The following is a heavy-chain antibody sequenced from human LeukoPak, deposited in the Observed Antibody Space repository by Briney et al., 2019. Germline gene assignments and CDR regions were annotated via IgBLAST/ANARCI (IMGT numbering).Heavy chain of an antibody. V-gene: IGHV4-59*01. J-gene: IGHJ4*02. D-gene: IGHD4-17*01. CDR3: ARAGGWRDPKTTVTYFDY. CDR1: GGSISSYC. Sequence: SETLSLTCTVSGGSISSYCWSWIRQPPGKGLEWIGYIYYSGSTNYNPSLKSRVTISVDTSKNQFSLKLSSVTAADTAVYYCARAGGWRDPKTTVTYFDYWGQGTLVTVSS. CDR2: IYYSGST.